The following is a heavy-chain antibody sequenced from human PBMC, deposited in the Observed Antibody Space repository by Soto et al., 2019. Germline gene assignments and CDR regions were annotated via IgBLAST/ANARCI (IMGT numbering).Heavy chain of an antibody. D-gene: IGHD1-26*01. CDR1: GFIFSNYA. CDR2: ISGSGATT. V-gene: IGHV3-23*01. J-gene: IGHJ4*02. CDR3: TKGGIPRRYHIPKVHFDY. Sequence: GGSLRLSCAASGFIFSNYAMSWVRQAPGRGLEWVSAISGSGATTYYPDSVKGRFTISRDNSKNTLYLQMNNLRADDTAVYYCTKGGIPRRYHIPKVHFDYWGQGYLVTVSS.